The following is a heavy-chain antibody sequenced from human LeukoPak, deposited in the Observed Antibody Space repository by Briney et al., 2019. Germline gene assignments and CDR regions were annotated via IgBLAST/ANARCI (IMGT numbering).Heavy chain of an antibody. CDR1: GFTFSSYA. CDR3: VREESTDDAFDI. D-gene: IGHD1-1*01. J-gene: IGHJ3*02. Sequence: PGGSLRLSCAASGFTFSSYAMHWVRQAPGKGLEWVANIKQDGSEKYYVDSVKGRFTISRDNAKNTLYLQMNSLRAEDTAVYFCVREESTDDAFDIWGQGTIVSVSS. CDR2: IKQDGSEK. V-gene: IGHV3-7*01.